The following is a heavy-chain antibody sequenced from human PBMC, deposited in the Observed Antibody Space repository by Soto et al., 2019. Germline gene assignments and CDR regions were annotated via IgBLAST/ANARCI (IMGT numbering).Heavy chain of an antibody. D-gene: IGHD1-7*01. V-gene: IGHV4-39*01. CDR1: GASISSSSYY. J-gene: IGHJ6*02. CDR2: IYYSGST. Sequence: SETLSLTCTVSGASISSSSYYWGWIRQPPGKGLEWIGSIYYSGSTYYNPSLKSRVTISVDTSKNQFSLKLSSVTAADTALYYCARLNAGTTYYYYGMEVWGQGTTVTVSS. CDR3: ARLNAGTTYYYYGMEV.